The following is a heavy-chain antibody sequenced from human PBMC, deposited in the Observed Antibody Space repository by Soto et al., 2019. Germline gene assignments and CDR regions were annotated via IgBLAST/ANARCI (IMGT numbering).Heavy chain of an antibody. Sequence: QVQLVQSGAEVKKPGASVKVSCKASGYTFTGYYMHWVRQAPGQGLEWMGWINPNSGGTNYAQKFQGRVTMTRDTSISTAYMELSRLRSDDTAVYYCARMFSPKAAAGTWAFDIWGQGTMVTVSS. J-gene: IGHJ3*02. CDR3: ARMFSPKAAAGTWAFDI. CDR1: GYTFTGYY. CDR2: INPNSGGT. V-gene: IGHV1-2*02. D-gene: IGHD6-13*01.